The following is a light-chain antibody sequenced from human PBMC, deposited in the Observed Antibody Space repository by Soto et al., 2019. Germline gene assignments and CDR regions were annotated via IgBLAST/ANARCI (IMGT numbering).Light chain of an antibody. CDR1: QTIRRTY. V-gene: IGKV3-20*01. CDR2: GAS. CDR3: HQYDNAPHT. J-gene: IGKJ2*01. Sequence: EIVLMQSPGTLSLSPGERATLSCRASQTIRRTYIAWYQQKPGQAPRVLIYGASKRATGIPDRFSGSGSGTDFSLTISRLEPEDFAVYYCHQYDNAPHTYGQGTKVEIK.